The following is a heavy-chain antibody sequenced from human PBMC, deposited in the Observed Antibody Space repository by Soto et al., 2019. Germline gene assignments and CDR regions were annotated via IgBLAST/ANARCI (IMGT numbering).Heavy chain of an antibody. CDR1: GGSISSYY. Sequence: SETLSLTCTVSGGSISSYYWSWIRQPPGKGLEWIGYIYYSGSTNYNPSLKSRVTISVDTSKNQFSLKLSSVTAADTAVYYCARVAYSYGTDVWGQGTTVTVSS. J-gene: IGHJ6*02. D-gene: IGHD1-26*01. V-gene: IGHV4-59*12. CDR2: IYYSGST. CDR3: ARVAYSYGTDV.